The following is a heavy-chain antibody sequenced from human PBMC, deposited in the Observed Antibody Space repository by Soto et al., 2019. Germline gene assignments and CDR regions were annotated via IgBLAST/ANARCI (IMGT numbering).Heavy chain of an antibody. V-gene: IGHV4-4*02. CDR2: IHHSGTT. CDR3: ARQELELDWFDP. J-gene: IGHJ5*02. CDR1: GGSVTSRNW. Sequence: SETLSLTCTVSGGSVTSRNWWIWVRQPPGKGLEWIGAIHHSGTTDYNPSLKSRATISVDKSKNHFSLRLTSVTAADTALYYCARQELELDWFDPWGQGTLVTVSS. D-gene: IGHD1-7*01.